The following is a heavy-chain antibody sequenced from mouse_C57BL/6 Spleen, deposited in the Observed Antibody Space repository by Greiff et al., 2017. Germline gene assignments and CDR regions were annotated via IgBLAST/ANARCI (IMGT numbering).Heavy chain of an antibody. CDR2: IDPEDGDT. J-gene: IGHJ4*01. V-gene: IGHV14-1*01. D-gene: IGHD2-5*01. Sequence: VQLQQSGAELVRPGASVKLSCTASGFNIKDYYMPWVQQRPEQGLEWIGRIDPEDGDTEYAPKFQGKATMTADTSSNTAYLQLSSLTSEDTAVYYYTTRAYYSNPGDYWGQGTSVTVSS. CDR3: TTRAYYSNPGDY. CDR1: GFNIKDYY.